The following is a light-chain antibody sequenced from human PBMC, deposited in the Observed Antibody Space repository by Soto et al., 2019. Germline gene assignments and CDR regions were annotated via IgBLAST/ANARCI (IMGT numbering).Light chain of an antibody. Sequence: QSALTQPPSASGSPGQSVTISCTGTSTDVGGYNLVSWYHQHPGKAPKVIIYEVTHRHSGVPDRFSGSKSGNTASLTISGLQAEDEAYYFCSSYGGSDTFMFAGGTKLTVL. J-gene: IGLJ3*02. V-gene: IGLV2-8*01. CDR1: STDVGGYNL. CDR2: EVT. CDR3: SSYGGSDTFM.